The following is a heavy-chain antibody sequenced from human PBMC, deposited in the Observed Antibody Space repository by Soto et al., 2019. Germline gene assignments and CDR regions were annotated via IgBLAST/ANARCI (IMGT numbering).Heavy chain of an antibody. CDR1: GFTFSSYG. D-gene: IGHD6-13*01. CDR3: AKVESGAAAGTLDY. CDR2: ISYDGSNK. V-gene: IGHV3-30*18. J-gene: IGHJ4*02. Sequence: GGSLRLSCAASGFTFSSYGMHWVRQAPGKGLEWVAVISYDGSNKYYADSVKGRFTISRDNSKNTLYLQMNSLRAEDTAVYYCAKVESGAAAGTLDYWGQGTLVTVSS.